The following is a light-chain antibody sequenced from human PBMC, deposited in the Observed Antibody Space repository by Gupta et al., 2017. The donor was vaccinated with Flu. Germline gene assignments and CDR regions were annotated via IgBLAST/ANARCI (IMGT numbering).Light chain of an antibody. V-gene: IGLV3-19*01. CDR3: NSRDSSGNHQV. CDR1: SLRGYY. Sequence: SSERTQDPAVSVALGQTVRITCQGESLRGYYASWYQQKPGQAPALVIYGKNNRPSGIPGRISASRSGNTASLTITGAQAEDEADYYCNSRDSSGNHQVFGGGTKLTVL. J-gene: IGLJ3*02. CDR2: GKN.